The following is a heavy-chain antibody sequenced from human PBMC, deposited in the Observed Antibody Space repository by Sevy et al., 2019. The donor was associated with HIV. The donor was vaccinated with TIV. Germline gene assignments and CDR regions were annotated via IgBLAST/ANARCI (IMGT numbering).Heavy chain of an antibody. CDR3: ARAPATPDIVVVPAAMPVYYYYYGMDV. J-gene: IGHJ6*02. Sequence: PSETLSLTCTVSGGSVSSGSYYWSWIRQPPGKGLEWIGYIYYSGSTNYNPSLKSRVTISVDTSKNQFSLKLSSVTAAETAVYYCARAPATPDIVVVPAAMPVYYYYYGMDVWGQGTTVTVSS. CDR2: IYYSGST. CDR1: GGSVSSGSYY. V-gene: IGHV4-61*01. D-gene: IGHD2-2*01.